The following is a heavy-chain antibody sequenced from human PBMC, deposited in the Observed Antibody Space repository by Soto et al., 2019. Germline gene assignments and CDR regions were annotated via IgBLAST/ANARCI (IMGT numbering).Heavy chain of an antibody. CDR3: ARDLGGYLDY. CDR1: GFSVSSYY. D-gene: IGHD2-15*01. V-gene: IGHV3-53*01. J-gene: IGHJ4*02. Sequence: PGGSLRLSCAASGFSVSSYYMSWVRQAPGKGLEWVSVIYNSGGTYYADSVKGRFTISRDNSKNTLYLQMNSLRADDTAMYYCARDLGGYLDYWGQGTVVTGSS. CDR2: IYNSGGT.